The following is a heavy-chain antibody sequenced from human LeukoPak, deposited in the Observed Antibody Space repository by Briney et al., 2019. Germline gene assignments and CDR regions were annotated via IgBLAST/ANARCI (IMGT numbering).Heavy chain of an antibody. J-gene: IGHJ4*02. Sequence: SETLSLTCTVSGGSISSSSYYWGWIRQPPGKGLEWIGSIYYSGSTNYNPSLKSRVTISVDTSKNQFSLKLSSVTAADTAVYYCARQGYDFWSGYPKYFDYWGQGTLVTVSS. V-gene: IGHV4-39*01. CDR2: IYYSGST. CDR3: ARQGYDFWSGYPKYFDY. D-gene: IGHD3-3*01. CDR1: GGSISSSSYY.